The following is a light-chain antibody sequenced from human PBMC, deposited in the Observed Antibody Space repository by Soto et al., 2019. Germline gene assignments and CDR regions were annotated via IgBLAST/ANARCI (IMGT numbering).Light chain of an antibody. CDR1: QTGSGNY. J-gene: IGKJ1*01. CDR2: GAS. V-gene: IGKV3-20*01. CDR3: HQYGGSRA. Sequence: ESVLTQSPGTLSLSPGEGATLSCRASQTGSGNYLAWDQQKPGQAPRLLIYGASNRATGIPDRFSGSGSGTDFTLTISRLEPEDFAVYFCHQYGGSRAFGQGTRVEIK.